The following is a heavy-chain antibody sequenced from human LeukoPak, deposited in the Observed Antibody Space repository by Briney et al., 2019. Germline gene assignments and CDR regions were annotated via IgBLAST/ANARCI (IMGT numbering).Heavy chain of an antibody. CDR2: ISWDGGGT. CDR1: GFTFDDYA. J-gene: IGHJ4*02. CDR3: AKDMAAYYYASGNIDY. D-gene: IGHD3-10*01. V-gene: IGHV3-43D*03. Sequence: GGSLRLSGAASGFTFDDYAMHWVRQAPGKGLVWVSLISWDGGGTYYADSVKGRFSISRDNSKNSLYLQMNSLRAEDTVLYYCAKDMAAYYYASGNIDYWGQGTLVTVSS.